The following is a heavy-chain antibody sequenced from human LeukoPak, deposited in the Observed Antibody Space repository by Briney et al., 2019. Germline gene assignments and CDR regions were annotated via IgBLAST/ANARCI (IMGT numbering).Heavy chain of an antibody. J-gene: IGHJ4*02. V-gene: IGHV4-39*01. D-gene: IGHD4-17*01. CDR2: IYYSGST. Sequence: SETLSLTCTVSGGSISSYYWGWIRQPPGKGLEWIGTIYYSGSTYYNPSLKSRVTISVDTPKNQFSLKLNSLTAADTAVYYCARRGDYGDFYWGQGTLVTVSS. CDR1: GGSISSYY. CDR3: ARRGDYGDFY.